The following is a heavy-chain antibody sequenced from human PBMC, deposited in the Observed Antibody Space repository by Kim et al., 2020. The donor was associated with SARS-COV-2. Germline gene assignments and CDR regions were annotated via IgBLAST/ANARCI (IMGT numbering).Heavy chain of an antibody. CDR3: ANLLGYSSGWYDAFDI. Sequence: SVKGRFTISRDNSKNTLYLQMTSLGADDTDVYYCANLLGYSSGWYDAFDIWGQGTMVTVSS. V-gene: IGHV3-23*01. J-gene: IGHJ3*02. D-gene: IGHD6-19*01.